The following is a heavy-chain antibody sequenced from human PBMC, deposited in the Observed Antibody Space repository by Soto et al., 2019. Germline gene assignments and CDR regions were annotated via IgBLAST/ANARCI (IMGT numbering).Heavy chain of an antibody. CDR2: IYYSGST. CDR3: ARVRYSGSYQDVFDI. J-gene: IGHJ3*02. V-gene: IGHV4-59*01. CDR1: GGSISSYY. D-gene: IGHD1-26*01. Sequence: SETLSLTCTVSGGSISSYYWSWIRQPPGKGLEWIGYIYYSGSTNYNPSLKSRVTISVDTSKNQFSLKLSSVTAADTAVFYCARVRYSGSYQDVFDIWGQGTMVTVSS.